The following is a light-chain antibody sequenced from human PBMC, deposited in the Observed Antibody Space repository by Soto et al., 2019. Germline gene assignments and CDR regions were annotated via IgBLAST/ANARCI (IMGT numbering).Light chain of an antibody. CDR3: SSYTSSSTLYV. Sequence: QSVLTQPPSASGSPGQSVTISCTGTSGDVGGYNYVSWYQQHPGKAPKLMIYEVSNRPSGVSNRFSGSKSGNTASLTISGLQAEDEADYYCSSYTSSSTLYVFGTGTKLTVL. V-gene: IGLV2-14*01. CDR1: SGDVGGYNY. J-gene: IGLJ1*01. CDR2: EVS.